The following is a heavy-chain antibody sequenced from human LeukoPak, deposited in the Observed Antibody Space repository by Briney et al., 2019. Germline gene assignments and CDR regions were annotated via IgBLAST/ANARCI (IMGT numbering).Heavy chain of an antibody. V-gene: IGHV4-59*01. D-gene: IGHD1-26*01. CDR1: GGSISNYY. CDR3: AREGPSSSGSYLNCFDP. J-gene: IGHJ5*02. CDR2: IYYSGST. Sequence: SETLSLTCTVSGGSISNYYWSWFRQPPGKGLEWIGYIYYSGSTKYNPSLKSRVTTSVDTSKNQFSLKLGSVTAADTAVYYCAREGPSSSGSYLNCFDPWGQGTLVTVSS.